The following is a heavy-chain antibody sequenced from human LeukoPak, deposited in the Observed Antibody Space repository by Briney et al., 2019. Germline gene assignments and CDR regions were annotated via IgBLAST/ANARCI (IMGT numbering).Heavy chain of an antibody. V-gene: IGHV5-51*01. Sequence: GESLKISCKGSGYSFTSYWIGWVRQMPGKGLEWTGIIYPGDSDTRYSPSFQGQVTISADKSISTAYLQRSSLKASDTAMYYCARVLGYDSSGYYPYYFDYWGQGTLVTVSS. CDR1: GYSFTSYW. J-gene: IGHJ4*02. D-gene: IGHD3-22*01. CDR3: ARVLGYDSSGYYPYYFDY. CDR2: IYPGDSDT.